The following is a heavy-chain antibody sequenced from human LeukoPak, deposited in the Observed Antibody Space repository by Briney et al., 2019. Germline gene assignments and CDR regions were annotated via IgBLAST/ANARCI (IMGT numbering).Heavy chain of an antibody. J-gene: IGHJ4*02. V-gene: IGHV4-39*07. CDR3: ARVRANGYNSPSYGEIDC. Sequence: SETLSLTCTVSGGSISSSSYYWGWIRQPPGKGLEWIGSIYYSGSTYYNPSLKSRVTISVDTSKNQFSLKLSSVTAADTAVYYCARVRANGYNSPSYGEIDCWGQGTLVTVSS. CDR1: GGSISSSSYY. CDR2: IYYSGST. D-gene: IGHD5-24*01.